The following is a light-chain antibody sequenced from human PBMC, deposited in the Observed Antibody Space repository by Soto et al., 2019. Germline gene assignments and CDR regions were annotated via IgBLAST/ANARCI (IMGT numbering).Light chain of an antibody. Sequence: DIQMTHSPSTLSASVGDRVTITCRASQSISSWLAWYQQKPGKAPKLLIYDASSLESGVPSRFSGSGSGTEFTLTISSLQPDDFATYYCQHYSTVWAFGQGTKVDI. CDR1: QSISSW. V-gene: IGKV1-5*01. CDR2: DAS. CDR3: QHYSTVWA. J-gene: IGKJ1*01.